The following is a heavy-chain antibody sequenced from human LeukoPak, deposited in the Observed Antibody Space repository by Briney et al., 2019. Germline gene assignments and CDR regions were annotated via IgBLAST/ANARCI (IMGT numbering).Heavy chain of an antibody. Sequence: SETLSLTCTVSGGSITNNNFYWSWIRQPPGKGLEWIGYIYYSGSTYYNPSLKSRVTISVDMSKNQFSLKLSSVTAADTAVYYCAREAVTTNYYYGMDVWGQGTTVTVSS. CDR2: IYYSGST. V-gene: IGHV4-30-4*02. CDR3: AREAVTTNYYYGMDV. J-gene: IGHJ6*02. CDR1: GGSITNNNFY. D-gene: IGHD4-11*01.